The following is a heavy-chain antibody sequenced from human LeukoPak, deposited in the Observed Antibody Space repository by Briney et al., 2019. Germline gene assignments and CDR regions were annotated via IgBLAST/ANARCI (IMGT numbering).Heavy chain of an antibody. Sequence: GGSLRLSCAASGLTFSSYAMSWVRQAPGKGLEWVANIKQDGSEKFYVDSVKGRFTISRDNAKNSLYLQMNSLRAEDTAVYYCARYLAGSGWHFDYWGQGTLVTVSS. V-gene: IGHV3-7*02. D-gene: IGHD6-19*01. J-gene: IGHJ4*02. CDR1: GLTFSSYA. CDR3: ARYLAGSGWHFDY. CDR2: IKQDGSEK.